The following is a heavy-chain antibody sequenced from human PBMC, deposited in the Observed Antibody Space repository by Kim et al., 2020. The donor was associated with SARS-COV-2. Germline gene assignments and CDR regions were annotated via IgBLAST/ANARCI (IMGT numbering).Heavy chain of an antibody. CDR3: ARGLMWSGMDV. D-gene: IGHD2-21*01. Sequence: SETLSLTCAVYGGSFSGYYWSWIRQPPGKGLEWIGEINHSGSTNYNPSLKSRVTISVDTSKNQFSLKLSSVTAADTAVYYCARGLMWSGMDVWGQGTTVT. V-gene: IGHV4-34*01. CDR2: INHSGST. CDR1: GGSFSGYY. J-gene: IGHJ6*02.